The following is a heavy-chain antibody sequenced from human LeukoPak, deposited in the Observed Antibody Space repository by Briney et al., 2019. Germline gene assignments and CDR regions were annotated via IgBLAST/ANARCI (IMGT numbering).Heavy chain of an antibody. CDR1: GGSISSDY. V-gene: IGHV4-59*01. D-gene: IGHD6-19*01. CDR3: ARAAAVAGIFDY. J-gene: IGHJ4*02. Sequence: SETLSLTCTVSGGSISSDYWSWIRQPPGKGGEWIGYIYYSGSTNYNPSLKSRVTISVDTSKNQFSLKLSSVTAADTAVYYCARAAAVAGIFDYWGQGTLVTVSS. CDR2: IYYSGST.